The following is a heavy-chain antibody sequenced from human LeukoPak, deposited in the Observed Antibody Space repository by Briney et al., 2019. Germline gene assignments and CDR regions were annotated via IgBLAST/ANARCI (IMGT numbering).Heavy chain of an antibody. CDR3: AKDRPLYSGSQHFDY. Sequence: PGGSLRLSCAASGFSFSSYGMHWVRQAPGKGLEWVAVIAYDGSKKYHADSVKGRFTISRDNSKNTLYLQMNSLRAEDTAVYYCAKDRPLYSGSQHFDYWGQGTLITVSS. CDR1: GFSFSSYG. V-gene: IGHV3-30*18. J-gene: IGHJ4*02. D-gene: IGHD1-26*01. CDR2: IAYDGSKK.